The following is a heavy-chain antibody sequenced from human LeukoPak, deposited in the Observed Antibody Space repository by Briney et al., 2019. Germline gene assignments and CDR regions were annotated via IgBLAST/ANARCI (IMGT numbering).Heavy chain of an antibody. V-gene: IGHV3-21*01. Sequence: GGSLRLSCAASGFTFSSYNMNWVRQAPGKGLEWVSSISSSSDYMSYADSVKGRFTISRDNAKNSLYLQMNSLRVEDTAVYYCAREGSIVPHQDLDYWGQGSLVTVSS. CDR1: GFTFSSYN. CDR2: ISSSSDYM. J-gene: IGHJ4*02. CDR3: AREGSIVPHQDLDY. D-gene: IGHD2-8*01.